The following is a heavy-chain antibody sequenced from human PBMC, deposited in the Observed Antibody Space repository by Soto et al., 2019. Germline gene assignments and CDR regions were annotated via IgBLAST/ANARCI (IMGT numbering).Heavy chain of an antibody. CDR2: IYPGDSDT. J-gene: IGHJ6*02. V-gene: IGHV5-51*01. CDR1: GYSFTSYW. CDR3: ARYRESYDFWTGPPGYGMDV. Sequence: ESVKISCKGSGYSFTSYWIGWVGQIPGKGLEWMGIIYPGDSDTRYSPSFQGLVTISADKSISTSYLQWSSLKASDTAMYYCARYRESYDFWTGPPGYGMDVWGQGTTVTVSS. D-gene: IGHD3-3*01.